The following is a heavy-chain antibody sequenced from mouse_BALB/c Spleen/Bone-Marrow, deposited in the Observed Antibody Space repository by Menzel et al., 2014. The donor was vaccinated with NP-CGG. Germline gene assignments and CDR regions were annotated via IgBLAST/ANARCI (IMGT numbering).Heavy chain of an antibody. J-gene: IGHJ4*01. CDR2: ISYDGSN. CDR1: GYSITSGYY. V-gene: IGHV3-6*02. CDR3: ARWLLHYYAMDY. D-gene: IGHD2-3*01. Sequence: EVQLVESGPGLVKPSQSLSLTCSVTGYSITSGYYCNWIRQFPGNKLEWMGYISYDGSNNYNPSLKNRISITRDTSKNQFFLKLNSVTTEDTATYYCARWLLHYYAMDYWGQGTSVTVSS.